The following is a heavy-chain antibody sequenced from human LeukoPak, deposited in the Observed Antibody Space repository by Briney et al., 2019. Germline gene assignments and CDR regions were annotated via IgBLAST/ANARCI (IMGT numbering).Heavy chain of an antibody. V-gene: IGHV3-74*01. D-gene: IGHD5-24*01. CDR1: GFTFSSYW. CDR3: ARVTGGYNLVDY. CDR2: ISDVGSHT. Sequence: GGSLRLSCAASGFTFSSYWMHWVRQAPGKGLVWVSRISDVGSHTFYADSVKGRFAMSRGNAKNTLYLQMNSLRAEDTAVYYCARVTGGYNLVDYWGQGTLVTVSS. J-gene: IGHJ4*02.